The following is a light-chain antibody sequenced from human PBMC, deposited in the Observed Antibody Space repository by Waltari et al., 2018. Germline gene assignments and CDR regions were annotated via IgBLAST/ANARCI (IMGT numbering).Light chain of an antibody. CDR3: ATWDDSLSAWV. CDR2: RNK. J-gene: IGLJ3*02. V-gene: IGLV1-47*01. Sequence: QSVLTQPPSASGTPGQRVTVPCPGSSSNIGSTYVNCYQQLPGTAPRLLIYRNKQRPAGVPDRFSGSKSGTSASLAISGLRSEDEADYYCATWDDSLSAWVFGGGTKLTVL. CDR1: SSNIGSTY.